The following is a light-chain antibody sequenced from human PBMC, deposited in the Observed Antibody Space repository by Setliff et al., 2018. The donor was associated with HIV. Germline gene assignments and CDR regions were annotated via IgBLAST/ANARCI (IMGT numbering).Light chain of an antibody. J-gene: IGLJ1*01. CDR1: SSDVGTYNF. Sequence: QSALTQPRSVSGSPGQSVTISCSGFSSDVGTYNFVSWYQQHPGKAPKLMIYDVTKRPSGVPDRFSGSKSANTASLTISGLQAEDEADYYCSSYTFSSTPYVFGTGTKVTVL. V-gene: IGLV2-11*01. CDR3: SSYTFSSTPYV. CDR2: DVT.